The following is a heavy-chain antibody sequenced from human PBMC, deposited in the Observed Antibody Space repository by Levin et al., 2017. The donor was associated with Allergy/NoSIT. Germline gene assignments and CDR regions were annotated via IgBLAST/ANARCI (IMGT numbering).Heavy chain of an antibody. CDR2: IYYSGST. CDR3: ARGQEWEPDAFDI. Sequence: SQTLSLPCIVSGGSISSSTYYWGWIRQPPGKGLEWIGNIYYSGSTYYHPSLKSRVTISVDTSRNQFSLKLSSVTAADTAVYYCARGQEWEPDAFDIWGQGTMVTVSS. J-gene: IGHJ3*02. D-gene: IGHD1-26*01. CDR1: GGSISSSTYY. V-gene: IGHV4-39*07.